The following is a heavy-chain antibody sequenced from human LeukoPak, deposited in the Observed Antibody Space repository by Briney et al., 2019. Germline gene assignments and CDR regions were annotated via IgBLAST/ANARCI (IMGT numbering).Heavy chain of an antibody. CDR1: GGSFSGYY. D-gene: IGHD3-3*01. CDR3: AREGRYRDFWSGYYITWFDP. V-gene: IGHV4-34*01. J-gene: IGHJ5*02. Sequence: SETLSLTCAVYGGSFSGYYWSWIRQPPGKGLEWIGEINHSGSTNYNPSLKSRVTISVDTSKNQFSLKLSSVTAADTAEYYCAREGRYRDFWSGYYITWFDPWGQGTLVTVS. CDR2: INHSGST.